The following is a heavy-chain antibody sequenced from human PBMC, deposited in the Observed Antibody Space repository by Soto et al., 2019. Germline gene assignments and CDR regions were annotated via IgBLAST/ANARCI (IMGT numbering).Heavy chain of an antibody. Sequence: EVQLLESGGGLVQPGGSVRLSCAASGFSFSSYAMTWVRQAPGKWLNWVAAITDSGAGTYYGESVRGRFTISRDNSKNVLYLQMASRRAEETAVYYCALSCSGVTCSGHWGQGPLVTVSS. CDR3: ALSCSGVTCSGH. CDR2: ITDSGAGT. V-gene: IGHV3-23*01. CDR1: GFSFSSYA. J-gene: IGHJ4*02. D-gene: IGHD2-15*01.